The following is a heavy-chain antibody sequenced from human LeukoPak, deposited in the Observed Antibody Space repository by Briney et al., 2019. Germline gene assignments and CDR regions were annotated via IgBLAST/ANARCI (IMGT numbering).Heavy chain of an antibody. V-gene: IGHV3-20*04. Sequence: GGSLRLSCAASGFTFDDYGMSWVRQAPGKRLECGSGINWNGGSTGYADSVKGRFTISRDNAKNSLYLQMNSLRAEDTALYYCAREAAAGTDRYYYYYMDVWGKGATVTVSS. CDR3: AREAAAGTDRYYYYYMDV. D-gene: IGHD6-13*01. CDR2: INWNGGST. J-gene: IGHJ6*03. CDR1: GFTFDDYG.